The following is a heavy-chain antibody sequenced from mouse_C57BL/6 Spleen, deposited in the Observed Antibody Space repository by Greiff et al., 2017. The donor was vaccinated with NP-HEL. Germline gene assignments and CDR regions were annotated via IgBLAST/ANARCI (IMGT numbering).Heavy chain of an antibody. CDR3: ASEDGSVLFFAY. V-gene: IGHV2-9-1*01. CDR1: GFSLTSYA. D-gene: IGHD3-2*02. CDR2: IWTGGGT. J-gene: IGHJ3*01. Sequence: VQLQESGPGLVAPSPSLYITCTVSGFSLTSYAISWVRQPPGKGLEWIGVIWTGGGTNYNSALKSRRSISKDNSKSQAFVNMNSLQTDDTARYDCASEDGSVLFFAYWGQGTLVTVSA.